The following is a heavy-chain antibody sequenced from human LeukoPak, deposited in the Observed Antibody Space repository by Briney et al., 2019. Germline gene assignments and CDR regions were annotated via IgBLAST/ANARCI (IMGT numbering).Heavy chain of an antibody. CDR3: AAVAGHNPDDAFDI. CDR2: IVVGSGNT. J-gene: IGHJ3*02. V-gene: IGHV1-58*02. CDR1: GFTFTSSA. D-gene: IGHD6-19*01. Sequence: SVKVSCKASGFTFTSSAMQWVRQACGQRLEWIGWIVVGSGNTNYAQKFQERVTITRDMSTSTAYMELSSLRSEDTAVYYCAAVAGHNPDDAFDIWGQGTMVTVSS.